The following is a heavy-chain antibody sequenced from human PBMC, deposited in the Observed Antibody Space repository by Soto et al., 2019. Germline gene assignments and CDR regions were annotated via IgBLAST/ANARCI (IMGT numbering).Heavy chain of an antibody. CDR3: ARGKGTTWYYYYYMDV. CDR2: INHSGST. D-gene: IGHD1-7*01. CDR1: GGSFSGYY. V-gene: IGHV4-34*01. Sequence: SETLSLTCAVYGGSFSGYYWSWIRQPPGKGLEWIGEINHSGSTNYNPSLKSRVTISVDTSKNQFSLKLSSVTAADTAVYYCARGKGTTWYYYYYMDVWGKGTTVTVSS. J-gene: IGHJ6*03.